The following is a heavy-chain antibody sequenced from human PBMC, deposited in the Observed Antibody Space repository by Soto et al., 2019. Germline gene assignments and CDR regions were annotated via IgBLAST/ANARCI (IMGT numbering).Heavy chain of an antibody. CDR3: ARDHPLVEMATSSPLDY. CDR1: GGTFSSYA. CDR2: IIPIFGTA. J-gene: IGHJ4*02. D-gene: IGHD5-12*01. Sequence: SVKVSCKASGGTFSSYAISWVRQAPGQGLEWMGGIIPIFGTANYAQKFQGRVTITADESTSTAYMELSSLRSEDTAVYYCARDHPLVEMATSSPLDYWGQGTLVTVSS. V-gene: IGHV1-69*13.